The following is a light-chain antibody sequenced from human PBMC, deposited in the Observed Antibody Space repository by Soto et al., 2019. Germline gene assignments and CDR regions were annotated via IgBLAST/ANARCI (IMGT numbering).Light chain of an antibody. V-gene: IGLV2-8*01. J-gene: IGLJ1*01. CDR1: SSDVGGYNY. CDR2: EVS. CDR3: SSYAGSNNWN. Sequence: QSALTQPPSASGSPGQSVTISCTGTSSDVGGYNYVSWYQQHPGKAPKLMIYEVSKRPSGVPERFSGPKSGNTASLTVSGLQAEDDDDYYCSSYAGSNNWNFGTGTKLTVL.